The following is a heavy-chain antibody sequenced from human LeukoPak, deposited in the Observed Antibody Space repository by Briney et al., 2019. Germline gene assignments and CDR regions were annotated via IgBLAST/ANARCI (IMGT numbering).Heavy chain of an antibody. D-gene: IGHD4-23*01. CDR1: GYTLTSYD. J-gene: IGHJ4*02. CDR2: MNPNSGKT. Sequence: ASVKVSCTASGYTLTSYDINWVRQATGQGLEWMGWMNPNSGKTGYAQKFQGRITITRNTSISTAYMELSSLGSEDTAVYYCTRETPSRYFDYWGQGTLVTVSS. CDR3: TRETPSRYFDY. V-gene: IGHV1-8*01.